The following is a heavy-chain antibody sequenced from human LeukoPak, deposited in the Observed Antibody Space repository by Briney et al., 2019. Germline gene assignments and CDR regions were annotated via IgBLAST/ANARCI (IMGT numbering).Heavy chain of an antibody. CDR3: ARGSTVTVVAPFDP. CDR1: GFSVSSNY. Sequence: GGSLRLSCAASGFSVSSNYMSSVRQAPGRGPEWISVFYINGRAYYADSVKGRFTISRDNSMNMVFLQMTSLRVEDTAIYYCARGSTVTVVAPFDPWGQGTLVTVSS. J-gene: IGHJ5*02. V-gene: IGHV3-66*01. D-gene: IGHD3-22*01. CDR2: FYINGRA.